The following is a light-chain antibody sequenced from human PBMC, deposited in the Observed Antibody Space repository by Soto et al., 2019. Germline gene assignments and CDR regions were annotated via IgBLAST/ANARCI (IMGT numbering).Light chain of an antibody. Sequence: QSALTQPPSASGSPGQWITISCTGTSGNVGESSYVPWYQQLLGKAPKLLIYVATNRPSGVSVRFSGSKSGNSASLTITGLQAEDEADYYCSSYVSSISRWVFGGGTKLTVL. CDR1: SGNVGESSY. V-gene: IGLV2-14*03. CDR2: VAT. CDR3: SSYVSSISRWV. J-gene: IGLJ2*01.